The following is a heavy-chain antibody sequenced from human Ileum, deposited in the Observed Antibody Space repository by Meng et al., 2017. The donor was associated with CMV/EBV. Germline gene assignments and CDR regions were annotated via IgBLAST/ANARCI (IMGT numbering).Heavy chain of an antibody. D-gene: IGHD5-24*01. CDR1: EFTFSSFS. CDR3: ARDRSKMPTVGLGDFDS. Sequence: GGSLRLSCAASEFTFSSFSMHWVRQAPGKGLEWVAFISYDGTNKYFTDSVRGRFTISRDNSRNTLYLEMNSLIPEDTAVYYCARDRSKMPTVGLGDFDSWGQGTLVTVSS. J-gene: IGHJ4*02. CDR2: ISYDGTNK. V-gene: IGHV3-30*04.